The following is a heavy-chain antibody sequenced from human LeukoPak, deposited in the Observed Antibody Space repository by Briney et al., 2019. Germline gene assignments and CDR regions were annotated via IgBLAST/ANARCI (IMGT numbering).Heavy chain of an antibody. D-gene: IGHD2-15*01. Sequence: ASVKGSCKASGYTFTSYGISWVRQAPGQGLEWMGWISAYNGNTNYAQKLQGRVTMTTDTSTSTAYMELRSLRSDDTAVYYCAREYCSGGSCYWGDFDYWGQGTLVTVSS. V-gene: IGHV1-18*04. CDR3: AREYCSGGSCYWGDFDY. CDR2: ISAYNGNT. CDR1: GYTFTSYG. J-gene: IGHJ4*02.